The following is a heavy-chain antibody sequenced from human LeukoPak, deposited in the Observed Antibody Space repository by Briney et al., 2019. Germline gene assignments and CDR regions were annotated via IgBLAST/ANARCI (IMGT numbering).Heavy chain of an antibody. CDR2: INHSGST. D-gene: IGHD3-22*01. J-gene: IGHJ4*02. Sequence: KPSETLSVTCAVYGGSFNGYYWSWIRQPPGKGLEWIGEINHSGSTNYNPSLKSRVTISVDTSKNQFSLKLSSVTAADTAVYYCARATLVYYDSSGYYQTWGQGTLVTVSS. V-gene: IGHV4-34*01. CDR1: GGSFNGYY. CDR3: ARATLVYYDSSGYYQT.